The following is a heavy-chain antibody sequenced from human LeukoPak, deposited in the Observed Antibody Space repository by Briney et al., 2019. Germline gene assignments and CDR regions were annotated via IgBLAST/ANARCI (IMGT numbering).Heavy chain of an antibody. CDR3: ARESTNGDYYGTYYYGMDV. Sequence: GGSLRLSCAASGFTFSSYSMNWVRQAPGKGLEWVSSISSSSSYIYYADSVKGRFTISRDNAKNSLYLQMNSLRAEDTAVYYCARESTNGDYYGTYYYGMDVWGQGTTVTVSS. CDR2: ISSSSSYI. CDR1: GFTFSSYS. V-gene: IGHV3-21*01. D-gene: IGHD4-17*01. J-gene: IGHJ6*02.